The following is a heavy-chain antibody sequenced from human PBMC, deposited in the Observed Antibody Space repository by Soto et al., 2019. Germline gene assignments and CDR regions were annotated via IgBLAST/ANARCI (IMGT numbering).Heavy chain of an antibody. Sequence: QVQLQESGPGLVKPSQTLSLTCTVSGGFISSGGSYWSWIRQHPGKGLEWIGYIYYSGGTYYNPSLKSRRTISVDTSNNQFSLKLSSVTAADTAVYYCASGVATIWEYFQHWGQGTLVTVSS. D-gene: IGHD5-12*01. CDR1: GGFISSGGSY. J-gene: IGHJ1*01. CDR3: ASGVATIWEYFQH. CDR2: IYYSGGT. V-gene: IGHV4-31*03.